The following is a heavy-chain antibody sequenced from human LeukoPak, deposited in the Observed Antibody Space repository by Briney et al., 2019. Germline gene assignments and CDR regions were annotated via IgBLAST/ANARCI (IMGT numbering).Heavy chain of an antibody. D-gene: IGHD3-10*01. CDR2: IYYSGST. CDR3: ARVATVRGVHYYYYYYMDV. V-gene: IGHV4-39*07. Sequence: GSLRLSCAASGFTFSSSAMSWVRQPPGKGLEWIGSIYYSGSTYYNPSLKSRVTISVDTSKNQFSLKLSSVTAADTAVYYCARVATVRGVHYYYYYYMDVWGKGTTVTVSS. J-gene: IGHJ6*03. CDR1: GFTFSSSAM.